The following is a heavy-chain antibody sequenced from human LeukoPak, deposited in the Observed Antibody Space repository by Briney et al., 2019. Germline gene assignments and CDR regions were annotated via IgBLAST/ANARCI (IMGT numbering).Heavy chain of an antibody. CDR3: ARESQRWLSAFDI. CDR2: MNPNSGNT. CDR1: GYTFTSYG. D-gene: IGHD2-15*01. V-gene: IGHV1-8*03. Sequence: ASVKVSCKASGYTFTSYGISWVRQATGQGLEWMGWMNPNSGNTGYAQKFQGRVTITRNTSISTAYMELSSLRSEDTAVYYCARESQRWLSAFDIWGQGTMVTVSS. J-gene: IGHJ3*02.